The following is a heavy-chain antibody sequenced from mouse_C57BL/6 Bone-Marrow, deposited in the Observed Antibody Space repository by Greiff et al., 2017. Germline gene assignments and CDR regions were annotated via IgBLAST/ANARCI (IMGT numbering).Heavy chain of an antibody. V-gene: IGHV1-67*01. CDR2: IRTYNGNT. Sequence: VQLQQSGPEVVRPGVSVKISCKGSGYTFTDCALHWVKQSHAKRLEWIGVIRTYNGNTHYNQRFKGKATMTVDKSSSTAYMELARVTYEDSAIYYCAREAGYYFYAMDYWGQGTSVTVSS. CDR1: GYTFTDCA. CDR3: AREAGYYFYAMDY. J-gene: IGHJ4*01. D-gene: IGHD2-3*01.